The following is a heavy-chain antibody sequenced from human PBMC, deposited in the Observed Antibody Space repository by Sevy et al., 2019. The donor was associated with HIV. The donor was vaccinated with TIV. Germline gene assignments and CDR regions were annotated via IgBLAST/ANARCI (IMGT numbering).Heavy chain of an antibody. CDR2: IVTYNGNI. CDR3: ARIYTLRGKFNWFDP. CDR1: GYTFSSYG. V-gene: IGHV1-18*01. Sequence: ASVKVSCKASGYTFSSYGISWVRQVPGQGLEWMGWIVTYNGNIKYSQKVQDRVTMTTDTSTSTAYMELRSLTSDDTAVYFCARIYTLRGKFNWFDPWGQGTLVTVSS. J-gene: IGHJ5*02. D-gene: IGHD3-10*01.